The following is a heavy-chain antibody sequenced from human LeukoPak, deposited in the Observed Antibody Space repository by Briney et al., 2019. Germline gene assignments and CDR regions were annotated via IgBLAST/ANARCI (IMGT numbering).Heavy chain of an antibody. CDR2: IYYSGST. J-gene: IGHJ4*02. CDR3: ARAVDTDPYYFDY. Sequence: PSETLSLTCTVSGGSISSSSYYWGWIRQPPGKGLEWIGSIYYSGSTYYNPSFKSRVTISVDTSKNQFSLKLSSVTAADTAVYYCARAVDTDPYYFDYWGQGTLVTVSS. CDR1: GGSISSSSYY. D-gene: IGHD5-18*01. V-gene: IGHV4-39*07.